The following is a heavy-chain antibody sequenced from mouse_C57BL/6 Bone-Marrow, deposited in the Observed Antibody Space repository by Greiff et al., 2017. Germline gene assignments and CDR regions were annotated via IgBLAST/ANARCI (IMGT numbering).Heavy chain of an antibody. D-gene: IGHD5-5*01. CDR1: GYTFTSYW. J-gene: IGHJ3*01. Sequence: QVQLKESGAELAKPGASVKLSCKASGYTFTSYWMHWVKQRPGQGLEWIGYINPSSGYTKYNQKFKDEATLTADKSSSTAYMQLSSLTYEDSAVYYCARLPAYWGQGTLVTVSA. CDR2: INPSSGYT. V-gene: IGHV1-7*01. CDR3: ARLPAY.